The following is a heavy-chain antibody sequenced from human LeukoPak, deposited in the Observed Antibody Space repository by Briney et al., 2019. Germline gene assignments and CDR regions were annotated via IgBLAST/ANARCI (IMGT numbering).Heavy chain of an antibody. CDR3: ASRSGSYSGYYYYMDV. CDR2: INPNSGGT. Sequence: ASVKVSCKASGYTFTGYYMHWVRQAPGQGLEWMGWINPNSGGTNYAQKFQGRVTMTRDTSINTAYMELSRLRSEDTAVYYCASRSGSYSGYYYYMDVWGKGTTVTVSS. V-gene: IGHV1-2*02. CDR1: GYTFTGYY. J-gene: IGHJ6*03. D-gene: IGHD1-26*01.